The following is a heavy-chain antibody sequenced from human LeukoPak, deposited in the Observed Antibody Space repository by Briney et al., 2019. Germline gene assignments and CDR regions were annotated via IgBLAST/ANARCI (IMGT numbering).Heavy chain of an antibody. Sequence: AASVKVSCKASGYTFTSYGISWVRQAPGQGLEWMGWINTYKGNTQYAQRLQGRVTMTTDTSTNTAYMELGSLRSDDTAVYYCARHIPGTVTSGFDIWGQGTMVTVSS. CDR3: ARHIPGTVTSGFDI. V-gene: IGHV1-18*01. CDR1: GYTFTSYG. CDR2: INTYKGNT. J-gene: IGHJ3*02. D-gene: IGHD4-17*01.